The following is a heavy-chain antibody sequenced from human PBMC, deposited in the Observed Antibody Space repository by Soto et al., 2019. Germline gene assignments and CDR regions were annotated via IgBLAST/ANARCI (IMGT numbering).Heavy chain of an antibody. CDR1: GYSISSGYY. CDR2: IYHSGST. CDR3: ARDAIVVVTSNYYGMDV. J-gene: IGHJ6*02. D-gene: IGHD2-21*02. Sequence: SETLSLTCDVSGYSISSGYYWGWIRQPPGKGLEWIGSIYHSGSTYYNPSLKSRVTISVDTSKNQFSLKLSSVTAADTAVYYCARDAIVVVTSNYYGMDVWGQGTTVTVS. V-gene: IGHV4-38-2*02.